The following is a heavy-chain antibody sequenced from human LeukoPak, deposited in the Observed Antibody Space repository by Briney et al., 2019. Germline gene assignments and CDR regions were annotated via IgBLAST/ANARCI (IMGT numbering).Heavy chain of an antibody. CDR3: ARDSGRFRLDY. V-gene: IGHV3-7*01. CDR1: GFTFRSSW. D-gene: IGHD6-19*01. Sequence: GSLRLSCAASGFTFRSSWMIWVRQAPGKGLEWVASINEDGSEKYYVDSVKGRFTVSRDNARNSLYVQMNSLRVEDTAFYYCARDSGRFRLDYWGQGILVTVSS. CDR2: INEDGSEK. J-gene: IGHJ4*02.